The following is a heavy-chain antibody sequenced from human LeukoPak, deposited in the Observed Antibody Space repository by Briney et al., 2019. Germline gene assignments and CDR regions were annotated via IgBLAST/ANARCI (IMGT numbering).Heavy chain of an antibody. CDR2: ISAYNGNT. CDR3: ARDVPMYSGSHLYYYMDV. J-gene: IGHJ6*03. D-gene: IGHD1-26*01. Sequence: GAPVKVSCKASGYTFTSYGISWVRQAPGQGLEWMGWISAYNGNTNYAQKLQGRVTMTTDTSTSTAYMELRSLRSDDTAVYYCARDVPMYSGSHLYYYMDVWGKGTTVTVSS. CDR1: GYTFTSYG. V-gene: IGHV1-18*01.